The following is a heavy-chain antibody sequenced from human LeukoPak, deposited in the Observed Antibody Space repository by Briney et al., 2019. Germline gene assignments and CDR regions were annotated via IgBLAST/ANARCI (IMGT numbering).Heavy chain of an antibody. D-gene: IGHD2-2*01. V-gene: IGHV4-59*01. J-gene: IGHJ4*02. CDR2: IYYSGST. CDR1: GGSISSYY. Sequence: PSETLSLTCTVSGGSISSYYWSWIRQPPGKGVEWIGYIYYSGSTNYNPSLKSRVTISVDTSKNQFSLKLSSVTAADTAVYYCAREALPGYDLDYWGQGTLVTVSS. CDR3: AREALPGYDLDY.